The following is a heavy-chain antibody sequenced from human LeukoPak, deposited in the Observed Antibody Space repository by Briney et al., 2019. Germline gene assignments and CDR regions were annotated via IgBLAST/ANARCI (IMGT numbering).Heavy chain of an antibody. CDR1: GYLFSTYP. CDR2: INTTTGKP. Sequence: GASVKVSCKASGYLFSTYPMNWLRQAPGQGLEYMGWINTTTGKPTYVQGFTGRFVFSLDTSVSTAYLQISSLKAEDIAVYYCARTASGNYGTFDYWGQGTPVTVSS. CDR3: ARTASGNYGTFDY. D-gene: IGHD1-26*01. J-gene: IGHJ4*02. V-gene: IGHV7-4-1*02.